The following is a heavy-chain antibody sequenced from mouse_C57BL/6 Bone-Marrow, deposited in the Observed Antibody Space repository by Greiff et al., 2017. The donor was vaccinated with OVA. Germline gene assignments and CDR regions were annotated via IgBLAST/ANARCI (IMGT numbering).Heavy chain of an antibody. Sequence: VQLQQPGAELVRPGSSVKLSCKASGYTFTSYWMDWVKQRPGHGLEWIGNIYPSDSETHYNQKFKDKATLTVDKSSSTAYMQLSSLTSEDSAVYYCASGSGYVAYWGQGTLVTVSA. CDR1: GYTFTSYW. D-gene: IGHD3-2*02. CDR2: IYPSDSET. V-gene: IGHV1-61*01. CDR3: ASGSGYVAY. J-gene: IGHJ3*01.